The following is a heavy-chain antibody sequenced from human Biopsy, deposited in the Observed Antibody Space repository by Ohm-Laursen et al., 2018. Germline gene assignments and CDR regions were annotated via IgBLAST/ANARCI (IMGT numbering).Heavy chain of an antibody. CDR1: GYSFTSYY. CDR2: INPSGSTT. V-gene: IGHV1-46*01. Sequence: ASVKVSCKPSGYSFTSYYMHWVRQAPGQGLEWMGMINPSGSTTSYPQMFQGRVTMTRDTSKSTVYMELSSLRSADTAVYFCARNTGWYGDLYYFDYWGQGTLVTVSS. D-gene: IGHD6-19*01. J-gene: IGHJ4*02. CDR3: ARNTGWYGDLYYFDY.